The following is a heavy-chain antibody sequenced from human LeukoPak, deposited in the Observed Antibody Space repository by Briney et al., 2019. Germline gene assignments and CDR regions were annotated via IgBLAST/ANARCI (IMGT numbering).Heavy chain of an antibody. CDR2: IYHSGST. J-gene: IGHJ4*02. Sequence: YAXXXXRXXGGKGXXWVGYIYHSGSTYYNPSLKSRVTISVDRSKNQFSLKLSSVTAADTAVYYCARNYGDLYYFDYWGQGTLVTVSS. V-gene: IGHV4-30-2*01. D-gene: IGHD4-17*01. CDR3: ARNYGDLYYFDY. CDR1: YA.